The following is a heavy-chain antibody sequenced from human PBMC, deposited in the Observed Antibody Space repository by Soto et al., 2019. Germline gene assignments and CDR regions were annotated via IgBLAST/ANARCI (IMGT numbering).Heavy chain of an antibody. D-gene: IGHD2-21*01. CDR2: FIPILDMA. CDR1: GGTFNTYT. CDR3: AITYCRDNSCPRDFDF. J-gene: IGHJ4*02. Sequence: QVQVVQSGAEVKKPESSVKVSCKPSGGTFNTYTVNWVLLSPGHGLEWMGRFIPILDMANYAQKFQDRVTITAARSTFTAYMELNSLTSDDTAVYYCAITYCRDNSCPRDFDFWGPGTRVTVSS. V-gene: IGHV1-69*02.